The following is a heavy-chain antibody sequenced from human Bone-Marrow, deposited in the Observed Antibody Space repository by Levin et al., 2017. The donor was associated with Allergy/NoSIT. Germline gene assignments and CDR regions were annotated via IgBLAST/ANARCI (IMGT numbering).Heavy chain of an antibody. J-gene: IGHJ5*02. V-gene: IGHV3-74*01. CDR1: GFIFSNFW. D-gene: IGHD7-27*01. CDR2: IKPDGTGA. CDR3: TNSLTGEAS. Sequence: GESLKISCAASGFIFSNFWMHWVRQVPGKGLMFVSTIKPDGTGANYADSVKGRFTISRDNSKNTLFLEMNSLRVEDTGVYYCTNSLTGEASWGRGTLVTVSS.